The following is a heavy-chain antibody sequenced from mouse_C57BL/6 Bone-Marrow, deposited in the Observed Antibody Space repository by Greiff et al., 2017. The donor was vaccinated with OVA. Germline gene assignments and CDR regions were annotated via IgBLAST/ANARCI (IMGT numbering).Heavy chain of an antibody. D-gene: IGHD3-2*02. CDR3: AREDSSEYYAMDY. CDR1: GYTFTSYW. Sequence: QVQLQQPGAELVKPGASVKMSCKASGYTFTSYWITWVKQRPGQGLEWIGDIYPGSGSTNYNEKFKSKATLTVDTSSSTAYMQLSSLTSEDSAVYDCAREDSSEYYAMDYWGQGTSVTVSS. V-gene: IGHV1-55*01. CDR2: IYPGSGST. J-gene: IGHJ4*01.